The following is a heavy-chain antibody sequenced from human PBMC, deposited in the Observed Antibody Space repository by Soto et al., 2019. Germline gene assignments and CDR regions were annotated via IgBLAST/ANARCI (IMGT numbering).Heavy chain of an antibody. CDR2: ISYDGSNK. J-gene: IGHJ4*02. D-gene: IGHD2-2*01. Sequence: QVQLVESGGGVVQPGRSLRLSCAASGFTFSSYGMHFVRQAPGKGLEWVAVISYDGSNKYYADSVKGRFTISRDNSKNTLYLQMNSLRAEDTAVYYCAKEAVPYPGAGYFEYWGQGTLVTVSS. CDR1: GFTFSSYG. CDR3: AKEAVPYPGAGYFEY. V-gene: IGHV3-30*18.